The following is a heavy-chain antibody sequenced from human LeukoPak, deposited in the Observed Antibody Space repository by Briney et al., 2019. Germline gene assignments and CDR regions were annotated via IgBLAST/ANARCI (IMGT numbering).Heavy chain of an antibody. CDR2: LSGSGDTT. J-gene: IGHJ4*02. D-gene: IGHD2-21*01. V-gene: IGHV3-23*01. CDR1: GFTFSNYA. Sequence: PGGSLRLSCAASGFTFSNYAMLWVRQAPGKGLEWVSALSGSGDTTYYAASVQGRFTISRDNSEETLYLQMNSLRAEDTALYYCATGKSEYSGGWPRGTLWGQGTLVTVSS. CDR3: ATGKSEYSGGWPRGTL.